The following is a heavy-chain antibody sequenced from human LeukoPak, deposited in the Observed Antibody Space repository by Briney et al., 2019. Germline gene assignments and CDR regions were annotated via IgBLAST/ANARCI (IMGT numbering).Heavy chain of an antibody. D-gene: IGHD3-3*01. Sequence: SETLSLTCAVYGGSFSGYYWSWIRQPPGKGLEWIGEINHSGSTNYNPSLKSRVTISVDTSKNQFSLKLSSVTAADTAVYHCARRFPFWSGYRYGMDVWGQGTTVTVSS. J-gene: IGHJ6*02. CDR2: INHSGST. V-gene: IGHV4-34*01. CDR3: ARRFPFWSGYRYGMDV. CDR1: GGSFSGYY.